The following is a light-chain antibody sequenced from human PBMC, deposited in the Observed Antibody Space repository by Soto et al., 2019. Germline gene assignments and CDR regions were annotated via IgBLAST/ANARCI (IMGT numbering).Light chain of an antibody. V-gene: IGKV1-39*01. CDR2: AAS. J-gene: IGKJ5*01. CDR3: QQSYSTPIT. CDR1: QSIASY. Sequence: DIPMTQSPSSLSASVGDRVTITCRASQSIASYLNWYQQKPGKAPKLLIYAASSLPSGVPPRFSGSGSGTDFTLTISSLQPEDFATYYCQQSYSTPITFGQGTRLEIK.